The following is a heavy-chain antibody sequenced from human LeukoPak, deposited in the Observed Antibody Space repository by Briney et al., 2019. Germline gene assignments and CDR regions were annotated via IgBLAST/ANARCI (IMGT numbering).Heavy chain of an antibody. J-gene: IGHJ4*02. D-gene: IGHD3-10*01. CDR2: ISAYNGNT. CDR1: GYTFTSYG. V-gene: IGHV1-18*01. Sequence: ASVKVSCKASGYTFTSYGISWVRQAPGQGLEWMGWISAYNGNTNYAQKLQGRVTMTTDASTSTAYMELRSLRSDDTAVYYCARASYYYGSGSSIPFDYWGQGTLVTVSS. CDR3: ARASYYYGSGSSIPFDY.